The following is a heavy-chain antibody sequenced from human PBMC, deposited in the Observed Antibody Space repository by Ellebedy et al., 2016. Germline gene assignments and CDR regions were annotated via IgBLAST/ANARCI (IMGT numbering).Heavy chain of an antibody. J-gene: IGHJ6*03. CDR3: TRDPSYSGTYAGAMNV. CDR2: TTTRTST. Sequence: AGSLRLSXVVSGTTFTSTSMNWVPQAPGKGLDWVSHTTTRTSTSYADSAKGRFTISRDNAKNSLYLQMNSLRAEDTAIYYCTRDPSYSGTYAGAMNVWGKGTTVTVSS. CDR1: GTTFTSTS. D-gene: IGHD1-26*01. V-gene: IGHV3-48*01.